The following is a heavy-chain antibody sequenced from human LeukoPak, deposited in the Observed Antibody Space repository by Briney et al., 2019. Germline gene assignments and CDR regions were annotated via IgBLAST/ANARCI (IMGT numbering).Heavy chain of an antibody. CDR2: IYYSGST. D-gene: IGHD1-26*01. J-gene: IGHJ5*02. CDR1: GGSISSSSYY. Sequence: PSETLSLTCTVSGGSISSSSYYWGWIRQPPGKGLEWIGSIYYSGSTYYNPSLKSRVTMSVDTSKNQFSLKLRSVTAADTAMYFCARSYRGAYSPWGQGTLVTVSS. CDR3: ARSYRGAYSP. V-gene: IGHV4-39*07.